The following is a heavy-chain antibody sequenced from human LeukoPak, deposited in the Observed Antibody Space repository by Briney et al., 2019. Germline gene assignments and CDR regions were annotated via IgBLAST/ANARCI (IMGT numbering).Heavy chain of an antibody. J-gene: IGHJ4*02. CDR3: GRGGDGYNTIGY. CDR1: VYTFTSYY. Sequence: ASVKVSCKASVYTFTSYYIHWVRQAPGPGREWMGIINPGGGSTTYAQKFQSRVTITRDTSTNTVYMELRSLRSADTAVYYCGRGGDGYNTIGYWGQGTLVTVSS. V-gene: IGHV1-46*01. CDR2: INPGGGST. D-gene: IGHD5-24*01.